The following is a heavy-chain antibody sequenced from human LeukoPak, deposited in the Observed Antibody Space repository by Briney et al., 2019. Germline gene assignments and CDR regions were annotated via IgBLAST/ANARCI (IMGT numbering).Heavy chain of an antibody. CDR3: ARASSGSHGCSSTSCKNWFDP. Sequence: SETLSLTRTVSGYSISSGYYWGWIRQPPGKGLEWIGSIYHSGSTYYNPSLKSLVTISVDTSKTQFSLKLSSVTAADTAVYYCARASSGSHGCSSTSCKNWFDPWGQGTLVTVSS. J-gene: IGHJ5*02. CDR2: IYHSGST. D-gene: IGHD2-2*01. CDR1: GYSISSGYY. V-gene: IGHV4-38-2*02.